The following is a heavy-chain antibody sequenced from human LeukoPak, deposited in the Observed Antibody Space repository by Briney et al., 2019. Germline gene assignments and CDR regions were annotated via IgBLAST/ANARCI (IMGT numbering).Heavy chain of an antibody. V-gene: IGHV4-30-4*08. CDR1: GGSISSGDYY. Sequence: SSETLSLTCTVSGGSISSGDYYWTWIRQPPGKVLECIGYICYSGSTYYNPSLKSRVTISVDTSKNQFSLKLSSVTAADTAVYYCARGRYYYDSSGYYYPEYYFDYWGQGTLVTVSS. D-gene: IGHD3-22*01. CDR3: ARGRYYYDSSGYYYPEYYFDY. J-gene: IGHJ4*02. CDR2: ICYSGST.